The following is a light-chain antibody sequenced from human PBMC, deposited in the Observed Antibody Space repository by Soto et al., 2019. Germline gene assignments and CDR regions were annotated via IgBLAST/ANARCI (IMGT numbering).Light chain of an antibody. J-gene: IGKJ2*01. CDR1: QGISSY. Sequence: AIRMTQSPSSFSASTGVRVTITCRASQGISSYLAWYQQKPAKVPKLLIYAASTLQSGVPSRFSGSASGTDFTLTISCLQSEDFATYYCQQYYSYPYTFGQGTKLEIK. V-gene: IGKV1-8*01. CDR2: AAS. CDR3: QQYYSYPYT.